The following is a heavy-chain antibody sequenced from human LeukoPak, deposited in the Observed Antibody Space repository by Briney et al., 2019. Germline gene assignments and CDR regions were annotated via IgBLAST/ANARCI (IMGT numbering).Heavy chain of an antibody. D-gene: IGHD6-13*01. Sequence: GGSLRLSCAASGFTSSSYAMHWLRQAPGKGLEWVAVISYDGSNKYYADSVKGRFTISRDNSKNTLYLQMNSLRAEDTAVYYCARDRGKQQLAEWGQGTLVTVSS. CDR2: ISYDGSNK. V-gene: IGHV3-30-3*01. J-gene: IGHJ4*02. CDR3: ARDRGKQQLAE. CDR1: GFTSSSYA.